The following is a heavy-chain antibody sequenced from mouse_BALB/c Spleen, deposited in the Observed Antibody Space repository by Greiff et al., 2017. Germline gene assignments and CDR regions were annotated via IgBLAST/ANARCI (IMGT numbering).Heavy chain of an antibody. CDR1: GYSITSGYY. D-gene: IGHD2-4*01. CDR3: ARGFYDYASFDY. J-gene: IGHJ2*01. Sequence: EVQRVESGPGLVKPSQSLSLTCSVTGYSITSGYYWNWIRQFPGNKLEWMGYISYDGSNNYNPSLKNRISITRDTSKNQFFLKLNSVTTEDTATFSCARGFYDYASFDYWGQGTTLTVSS. CDR2: ISYDGSN. V-gene: IGHV3-6*02.